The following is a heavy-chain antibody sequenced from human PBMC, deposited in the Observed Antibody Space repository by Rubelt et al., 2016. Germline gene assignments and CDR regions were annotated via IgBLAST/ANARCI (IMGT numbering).Heavy chain of an antibody. CDR2: ISYDGNKK. Sequence: LVESGGGVVQPGRSLRLSCAASGFTFSRYAMHWVRQAPGKGLEWVAVISYDGNKKYFVDSVKGRFTISRDNSKNTLYLQMNSLRAEDTALYYCAKDIMGTTPNRGFDIWGQGTMVTVSS. V-gene: IGHV3-30*04. CDR1: GFTFSRYA. CDR3: AKDIMGTTPNRGFDI. D-gene: IGHD1-20*01. J-gene: IGHJ3*02.